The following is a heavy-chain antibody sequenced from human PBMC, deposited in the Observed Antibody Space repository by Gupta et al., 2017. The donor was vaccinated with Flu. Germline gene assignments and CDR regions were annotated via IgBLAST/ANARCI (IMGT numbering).Heavy chain of an antibody. J-gene: IGHJ6*02. V-gene: IGHV4-4*07. Sequence: GLEWLGGVYSGGSSVYNPSLRSRVTMSVDTSKNQVSLRVSSVTAADSAVYYCARGGMEMERTNYYYYYYGMDVWGQGTTVTVSS. D-gene: IGHD1-20*01. CDR2: VYSGGSS. CDR3: ARGGMEMERTNYYYYYYGMDV.